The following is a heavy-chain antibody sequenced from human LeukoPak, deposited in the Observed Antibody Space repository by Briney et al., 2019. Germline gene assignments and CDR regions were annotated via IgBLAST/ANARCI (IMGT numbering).Heavy chain of an antibody. J-gene: IGHJ1*01. D-gene: IGHD1/OR15-1a*01. CDR3: AKGGEQVTWNFQN. Sequence: GGSLRLSCAASGFAFSTYWVTWVRQAPGKGLEWVSIISDSGANTYYADSVRGRFTISRDNSKNTLYLQMNSLRAEDTAVYYCAKGGEQVTWNFQNWGQGTLVTVSS. CDR1: GFAFSTYW. V-gene: IGHV3-23*01. CDR2: ISDSGANT.